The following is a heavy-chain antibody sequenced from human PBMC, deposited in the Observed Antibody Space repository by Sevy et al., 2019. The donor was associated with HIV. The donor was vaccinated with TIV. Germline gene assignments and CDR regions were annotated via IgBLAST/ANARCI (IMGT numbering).Heavy chain of an antibody. J-gene: IGHJ4*02. V-gene: IGHV4-34*01. CDR2: INHRGTA. D-gene: IGHD4-17*01. Sequence: SETLSLTCGVSGGTFVGHYWTWIRQTPGKGLEWIGEINHRGTANYNPSLKSRVSISVDTSNNQFSLRPNSVTAADTAVYYCARTSTLTISALDSWGQGALVTVSS. CDR1: GGTFVGHY. CDR3: ARTSTLTISALDS.